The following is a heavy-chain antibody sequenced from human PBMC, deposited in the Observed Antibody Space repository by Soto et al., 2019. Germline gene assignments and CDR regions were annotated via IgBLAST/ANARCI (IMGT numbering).Heavy chain of an antibody. J-gene: IGHJ6*02. D-gene: IGHD2-8*02. V-gene: IGHV3-23*01. CDR2: ISADGETT. Sequence: EVQVLESGGGLLQPGGSLRLSCVASGFTFNAHAMTWVRQGPGMELEWTSSISADGETTYYADSVKGRFTVSRDNSKNTLSLQMDSLRVEDAATYYCVKDWTGGKCPCMDVWGQGTTVTVSS. CDR1: GFTFNAHA. CDR3: VKDWTGGKCPCMDV.